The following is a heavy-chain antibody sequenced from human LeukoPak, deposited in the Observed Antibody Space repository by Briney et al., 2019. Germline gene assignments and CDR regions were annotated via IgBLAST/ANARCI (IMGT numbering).Heavy chain of an antibody. CDR2: INSDGSST. CDR3: ARILVGYSSSSYFDY. CDR1: GFTFSSYW. Sequence: GGSLRLSCAASGFTFSSYWMHWVRQAPGKGLVGVSRINSDGSSTSYADSVKGRFTISRDNAKNTLYLQMNSLRAEDTAVYYCARILVGYSSSSYFDYWGQGTLVTVSS. J-gene: IGHJ4*02. D-gene: IGHD6-6*01. V-gene: IGHV3-74*01.